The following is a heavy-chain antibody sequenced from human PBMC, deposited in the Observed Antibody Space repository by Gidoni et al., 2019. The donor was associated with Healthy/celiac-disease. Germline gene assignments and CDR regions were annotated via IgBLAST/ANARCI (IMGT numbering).Heavy chain of an antibody. V-gene: IGHV3-23*01. CDR3: AKGGGLRGYGMDV. D-gene: IGHD3-16*01. CDR1: GFTFSSYA. Sequence: EVQLLESGGGLVQPGGSLRLSCAASGFTFSSYAMRWVRQAPGKGLEWVSAISGSGGSTYYADSVKGRFTISRNNSKNTLYLQMNSLRAEDTALYYCAKGGGLRGYGMDVWGQGTTVTVSS. CDR2: ISGSGGST. J-gene: IGHJ6*02.